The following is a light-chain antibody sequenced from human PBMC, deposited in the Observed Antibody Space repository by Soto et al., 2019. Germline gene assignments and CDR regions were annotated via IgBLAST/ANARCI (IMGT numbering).Light chain of an antibody. J-gene: IGKJ4*01. CDR2: TTS. V-gene: IGKV1-39*01. CDR3: QQSYSTPLT. Sequence: DIQMTQSPSSLSASVGDRVTITCRASQTIDKYLNWYQEKPGKAPKLLIYTTSTLQSEVPSRFSGSGSETDFTLTISSLQPEDFATYYCQQSYSTPLTFGGGTKVDNK. CDR1: QTIDKY.